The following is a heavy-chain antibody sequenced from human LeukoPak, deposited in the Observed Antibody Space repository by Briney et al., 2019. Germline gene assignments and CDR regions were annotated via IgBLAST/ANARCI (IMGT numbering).Heavy chain of an antibody. V-gene: IGHV6-1*01. Sequence: SQTLSLTCAISGDSASSNSAAWNWIRQSPSRGLEWLGRTYYRSNWYNDYAVSVKSRITINPDTSKNQFSLQLNSVTPEDTAVYYCARGRAVAGKGRSKVGENWFDPWGQGTLVTVSS. CDR2: TYYRSNWYN. D-gene: IGHD6-19*01. CDR3: ARGRAVAGKGRSKVGENWFDP. J-gene: IGHJ5*02. CDR1: GDSASSNSAA.